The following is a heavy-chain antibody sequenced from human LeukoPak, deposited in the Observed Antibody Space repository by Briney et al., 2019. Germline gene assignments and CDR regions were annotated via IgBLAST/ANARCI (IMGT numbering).Heavy chain of an antibody. J-gene: IGHJ4*02. D-gene: IGHD6-19*01. CDR2: INSSGGST. CDR1: GYTFTTYY. Sequence: ASVMVSCKASGYTFTTYYMHWVRQAPGQGLEWMGIINSSGGSTSYAQNFQDRVTMTRDTSTSTVYMELSSLRSEDTAVYYCARQTVAVPGGFDYWGPGTLVTVSS. V-gene: IGHV1-46*01. CDR3: ARQTVAVPGGFDY.